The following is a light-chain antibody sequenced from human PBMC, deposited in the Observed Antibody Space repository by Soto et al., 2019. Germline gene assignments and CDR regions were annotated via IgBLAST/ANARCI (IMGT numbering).Light chain of an antibody. CDR3: QQYSHSST. J-gene: IGKJ1*01. Sequence: DIKITQFPSSLSASVGDRVTITCRASQSISRLLAWYQQKPVKAPKLLIYKSSTVGRGVPSMCSGSGSETEFTLTISSLQPDYFATYRCQQYSHSSTFGQGTKVDIK. CDR1: QSISRL. V-gene: IGKV1-5*03. CDR2: KSS.